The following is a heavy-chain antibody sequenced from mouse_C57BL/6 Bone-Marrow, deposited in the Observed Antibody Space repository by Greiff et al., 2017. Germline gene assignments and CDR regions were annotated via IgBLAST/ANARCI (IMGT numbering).Heavy chain of an antibody. CDR1: GFTFSSYG. J-gene: IGHJ3*01. CDR3: ASPIYIPTWFAY. Sequence: EVQGVESGGDLVKPGGSLKLSCAASGFTFSSYGMSWVRQTPDKRLEWVATISSGGSYTYYPDSVKGRFTISRDNAKNTLYLQMSSLKSEDTAMYYCASPIYIPTWFAYGGRGTRVTVSA. CDR2: ISSGGSYT. V-gene: IGHV5-6*01. D-gene: IGHD1-3*01.